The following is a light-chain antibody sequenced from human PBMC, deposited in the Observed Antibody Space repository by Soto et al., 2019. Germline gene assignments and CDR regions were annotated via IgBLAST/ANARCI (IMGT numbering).Light chain of an antibody. V-gene: IGLV3-21*04. CDR3: QVWDNSDHVV. J-gene: IGLJ2*01. CDR1: NIENKN. CDR2: YVT. Sequence: SYELTQPPSVSVAPGKTARIPCGGNNIENKNVHWYQQRPGQAPMLVIYYVTDRPSGIPERFSGSNSGNTATLTISRVEAGDEADYYCQVWDNSDHVVFGGGTKLTVL.